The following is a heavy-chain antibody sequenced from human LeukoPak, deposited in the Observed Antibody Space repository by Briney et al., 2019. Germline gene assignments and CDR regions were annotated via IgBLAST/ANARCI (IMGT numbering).Heavy chain of an antibody. CDR1: GFTFSSYA. J-gene: IGHJ3*02. V-gene: IGHV3-23*01. CDR3: ARATPGYYDFWSGNDAFDI. Sequence: GGSLRLSCAASGFTFSSYAMSWVRQAPGKGLEWVSAISGSGGSTYYADSVKGRFTISRDNAKNSLYLQMNSLRAEDTAVYYCARATPGYYDFWSGNDAFDIWGQGTMVTVSS. CDR2: ISGSGGST. D-gene: IGHD3-3*01.